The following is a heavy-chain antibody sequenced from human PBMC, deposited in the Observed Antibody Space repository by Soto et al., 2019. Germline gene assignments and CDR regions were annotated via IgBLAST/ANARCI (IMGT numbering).Heavy chain of an antibody. J-gene: IGHJ3*02. Sequence: GASEKISCKRSGYSFTSYWSSWVRQMPGKGLEWMGRIDPSDSYTNYSPSFQGQVTISADKSNTTAYLQWSGLKASDTSMYYCARQRIEAAFDAFDIWGQGTMVTVSS. CDR2: IDPSDSYT. V-gene: IGHV5-10-1*04. D-gene: IGHD6-13*01. CDR1: GYSFTSYW. CDR3: ARQRIEAAFDAFDI.